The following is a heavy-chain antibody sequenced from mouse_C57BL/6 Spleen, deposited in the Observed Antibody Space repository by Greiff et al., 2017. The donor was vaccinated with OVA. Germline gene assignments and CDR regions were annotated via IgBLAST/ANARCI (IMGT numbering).Heavy chain of an antibody. D-gene: IGHD2-12*01. J-gene: IGHJ4*01. CDR3: ATSEAYYRYYYAMDY. CDR1: GYTFTSYW. Sequence: QVHVKQPGTELVKPGASVKLSCKASGYTFTSYWMHWVKQRPGQGLEWIGNINPSNGGTNYNEKFKSKATLTVDKSSSTAYMQLSSLTSEDPAVYYCATSEAYYRYYYAMDYWGQGTSVTVSS. CDR2: INPSNGGT. V-gene: IGHV1-53*01.